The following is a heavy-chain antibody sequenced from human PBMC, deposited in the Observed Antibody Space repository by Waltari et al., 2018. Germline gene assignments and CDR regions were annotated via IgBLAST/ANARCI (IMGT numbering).Heavy chain of an antibody. Sequence: QVQLQQWGAGLLKPSETLSLTCAVYGGSFSGYYWSWIRQPPGKRLECIGEINHSGSPNYTPPLKRRVTISVDTSKNQFSLKLRSVTAADTAVYSCARAGAVAPLDIWGQGTMVTVSS. CDR3: ARAGAVAPLDI. D-gene: IGHD6-19*01. CDR2: INHSGSP. J-gene: IGHJ3*02. V-gene: IGHV4-34*01. CDR1: GGSFSGYY.